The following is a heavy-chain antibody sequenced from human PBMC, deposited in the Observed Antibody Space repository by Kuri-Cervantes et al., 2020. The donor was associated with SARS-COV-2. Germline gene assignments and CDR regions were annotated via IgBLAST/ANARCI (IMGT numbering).Heavy chain of an antibody. D-gene: IGHD6-13*01. CDR1: GGSISSYY. Sequence: SETLSLTCTVSGGSISSYYWSWIRQPPGKGLEWIGYIYYSGSTNYNPSLKSRVTISVDTSKNQFSLKLSSVTAADTAVYYCARKKYIPGIAAARHNYYMDVWGKGTTVTVSS. CDR2: IYYSGST. V-gene: IGHV4-59*12. CDR3: ARKKYIPGIAAARHNYYMDV. J-gene: IGHJ6*03.